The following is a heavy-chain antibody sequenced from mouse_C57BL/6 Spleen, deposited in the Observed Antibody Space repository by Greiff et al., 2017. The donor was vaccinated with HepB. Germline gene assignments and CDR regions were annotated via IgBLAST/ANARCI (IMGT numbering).Heavy chain of an antibody. D-gene: IGHD4-1*01. Sequence: VQLVESGPGLVKPSQSLSLTCSVTGYSITSGYYWNWIRQFPGNKLEWMGYISYDGSNNYNPSLKNRISITRDTPKNQFFLKLNSVTTEDTATYYCARDGKAMDYWGQGTSVTVSS. CDR2: ISYDGSN. V-gene: IGHV3-6*01. J-gene: IGHJ4*01. CDR1: GYSITSGYY. CDR3: ARDGKAMDY.